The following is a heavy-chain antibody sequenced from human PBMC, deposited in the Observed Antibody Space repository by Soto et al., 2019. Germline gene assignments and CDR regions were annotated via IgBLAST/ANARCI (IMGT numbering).Heavy chain of an antibody. CDR2: ISYDGSNK. CDR3: AKDRYSYDSSGSIDY. Sequence: GGSLRVSCAASGFTFSSYGMHWVRQAPGKGLEWVAVISYDGSNKYYADSVKGRFTISRDNSKNTLYLQMNSLRAEDTAVYYCAKDRYSYDSSGSIDYWGQGTLVTVS. CDR1: GFTFSSYG. V-gene: IGHV3-30*18. J-gene: IGHJ4*02. D-gene: IGHD3-22*01.